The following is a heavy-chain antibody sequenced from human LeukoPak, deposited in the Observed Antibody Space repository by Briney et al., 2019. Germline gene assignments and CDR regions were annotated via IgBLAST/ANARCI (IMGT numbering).Heavy chain of an antibody. CDR3: ARDRRGGVAGTDDGGGFDY. J-gene: IGHJ4*02. V-gene: IGHV3-48*02. CDR1: GFTFSSYS. D-gene: IGHD6-19*01. CDR2: ISSSSSTI. Sequence: PGGSLRLTCAASGFTFSSYSMNWVRQAPGKGLEWVSYISSSSSTIYYADSVKGRFTISRDNAKNSLYLQMNSLRDEDTAVYYCARDRRGGVAGTDDGGGFDYWGQGTLVTVSS.